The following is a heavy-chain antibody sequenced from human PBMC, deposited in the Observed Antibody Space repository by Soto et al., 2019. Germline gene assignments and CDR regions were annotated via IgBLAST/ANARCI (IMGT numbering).Heavy chain of an antibody. J-gene: IGHJ4*02. CDR1: GFSVTANS. D-gene: IGHD4-17*01. CDR3: MRDSYGTY. Sequence: EVQLVESGGGLVQPGGSLRLSCAASGFSVTANSLSWVRQAPGKGLEWVSAFYTNGNTHYADSVKDRFTITRDISKNTVYLQMNSLRVEDTAVYYCMRDSYGTYWGRGTLVTVSS. CDR2: FYTNGNT. V-gene: IGHV3-66*01.